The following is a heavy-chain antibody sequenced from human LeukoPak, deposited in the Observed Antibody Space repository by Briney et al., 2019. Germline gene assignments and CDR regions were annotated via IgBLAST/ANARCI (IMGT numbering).Heavy chain of an antibody. CDR1: GYKFPSYW. Sequence: GESLKISCKASGYKFPSYWIGWVRQLPGKGLEWMGIIYPGDSDTRYSPSFQGQVTISADKSISTAYLQWSSLKASDTAMYYCARLFVGGSGSGAFGFDPWGQGTLVTVSS. CDR2: IYPGDSDT. J-gene: IGHJ5*01. CDR3: ARLFVGGSGSGAFGFDP. V-gene: IGHV5-51*01. D-gene: IGHD6-19*01.